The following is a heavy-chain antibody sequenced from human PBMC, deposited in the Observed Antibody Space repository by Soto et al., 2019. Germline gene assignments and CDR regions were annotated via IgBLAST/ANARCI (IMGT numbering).Heavy chain of an antibody. J-gene: IGHJ4*02. CDR1: GITVNTNS. CDR3: ARDFGSTWYVFDY. Sequence: EVQLVQSGGDLVQPGGSLRLSCAVSGITVNTNSMSWVRQAPGQGLEWVSVIYGDGTTYYADSVEGRFTISRDLSKNSLHLQMNSLRGEDTAVYYCARDFGSTWYVFDYWGQGTLVTVSS. D-gene: IGHD6-13*01. V-gene: IGHV3-66*01. CDR2: IYGDGTT.